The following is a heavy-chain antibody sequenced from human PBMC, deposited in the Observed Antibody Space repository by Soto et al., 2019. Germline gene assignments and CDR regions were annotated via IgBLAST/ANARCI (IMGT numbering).Heavy chain of an antibody. CDR2: INHSGST. Sequence: QVQLQQWGAGLLKSSETLSLTCAVYGGSFSGYYWSWIRQPPGKGLEWIGEINHSGSTNYNPSLKSRVTISVDTSKNQFSLKLSSVTAADTAVYYCARARYSYGPFDYWGQGTLVTVSS. D-gene: IGHD5-18*01. CDR1: GGSFSGYY. CDR3: ARARYSYGPFDY. V-gene: IGHV4-34*01. J-gene: IGHJ4*02.